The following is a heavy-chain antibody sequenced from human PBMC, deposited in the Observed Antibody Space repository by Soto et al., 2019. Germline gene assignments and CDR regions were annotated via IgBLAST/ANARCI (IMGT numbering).Heavy chain of an antibody. CDR1: GGSISSYY. Sequence: SETLSLTCTVSGGSISSYYWSWIRQPPGKGLEWIGYIYYSGSTNYNPSLKSRVTISVDTSKNQFSLKLSSVTAADTAVYYCARTRGGSDYPLDYWGQGTLVTASS. CDR2: IYYSGST. D-gene: IGHD3-10*01. J-gene: IGHJ4*02. V-gene: IGHV4-59*01. CDR3: ARTRGGSDYPLDY.